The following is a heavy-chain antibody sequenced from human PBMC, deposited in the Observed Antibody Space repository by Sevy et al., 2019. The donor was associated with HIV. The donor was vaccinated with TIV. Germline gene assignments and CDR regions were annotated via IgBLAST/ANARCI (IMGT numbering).Heavy chain of an antibody. Sequence: ASVKVSCKASGGTFINYAVTWVRQAPGQGLEWMVGFIPMFDTTNSAQKFQGRVTLTAYGSTSTAYMELSSLRSEDTAVYYCASSYFDSSCYSPLFYYGMDVWGQGTTVTVSS. D-gene: IGHD3-22*01. CDR2: FIPMFDTT. CDR1: GGTFINYA. CDR3: ASSYFDSSCYSPLFYYGMDV. V-gene: IGHV1-69*13. J-gene: IGHJ6*02.